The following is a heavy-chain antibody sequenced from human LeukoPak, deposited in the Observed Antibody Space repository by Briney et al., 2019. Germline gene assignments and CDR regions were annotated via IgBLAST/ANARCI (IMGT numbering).Heavy chain of an antibody. CDR3: ATVNEIPTTVTKDAFDI. D-gene: IGHD4-17*01. J-gene: IGHJ3*02. Sequence: ASVKVSCKASGYTFTSYGISWVRQAPGQGLEWMGWISAYNGNTNYAQKLQGRVTMTTDTSTSTAYMELRSLRSDDTAVYYCATVNEIPTTVTKDAFDIWGQGTMVTVSS. CDR2: ISAYNGNT. CDR1: GYTFTSYG. V-gene: IGHV1-18*01.